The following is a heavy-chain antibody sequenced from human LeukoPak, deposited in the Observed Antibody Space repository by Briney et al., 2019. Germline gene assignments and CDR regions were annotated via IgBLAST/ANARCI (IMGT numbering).Heavy chain of an antibody. CDR2: INPNSGGT. Sequence: RWASVKVSCKASGYTFTGYYMHWVRQAPGQGLEWMGWINPNSGGTNYAQKFQGRVTMTRDTSISTAYMELSRLRSDDTAVYYCARVPIIVVVPAAMGIPYDYWGQGTLVTVSS. CDR3: ARVPIIVVVPAAMGIPYDY. V-gene: IGHV1-2*02. D-gene: IGHD2-2*01. J-gene: IGHJ4*02. CDR1: GYTFTGYY.